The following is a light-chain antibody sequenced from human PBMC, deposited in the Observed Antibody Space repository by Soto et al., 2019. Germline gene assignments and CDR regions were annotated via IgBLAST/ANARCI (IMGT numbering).Light chain of an antibody. Sequence: QSVLTQHASVSGSPGQSITISCTGTISDVGGYNYVSWYQQYPGKAPKLMINEVTHRPSGVSNRFSGSKSGNTASLTISGLQAEDEADYYCSSYTTTGTVIFGGGTKVTVL. J-gene: IGLJ2*01. CDR1: ISDVGGYNY. CDR3: SSYTTTGTVI. V-gene: IGLV2-14*01. CDR2: EVT.